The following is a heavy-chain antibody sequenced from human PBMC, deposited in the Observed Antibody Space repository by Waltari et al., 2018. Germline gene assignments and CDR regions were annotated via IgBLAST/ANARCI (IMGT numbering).Heavy chain of an antibody. D-gene: IGHD3-22*01. CDR1: GGSISSSSYY. CDR3: ARMRRIVVAFDY. CDR2: IYYSGST. Sequence: QLQLQESGPGLVKPSETLSLTCTVSGGSISSSSYYWGWIRQPPGKGLEWLGSIYYSGSTYYHPSLKSRVTISVDTSKNQFSLKLSSVTAADTAVYYCARMRRIVVAFDYWGQGTLVTVSS. V-gene: IGHV4-39*01. J-gene: IGHJ4*02.